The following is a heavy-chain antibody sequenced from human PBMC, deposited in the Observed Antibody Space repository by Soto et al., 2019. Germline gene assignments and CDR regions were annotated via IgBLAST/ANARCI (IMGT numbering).Heavy chain of an antibody. Sequence: SETLSLTCTVSGGSISSYYWSWIRQPPGKGLEWIGYIYYSGSTNYNPSLKSRVTISVDTSKNQFSLKLSSVTAADTAVYYCARGLWGSPGGDAFDIWGQGTMVTVSS. J-gene: IGHJ3*02. CDR1: GGSISSYY. CDR3: ARGLWGSPGGDAFDI. V-gene: IGHV4-59*01. D-gene: IGHD7-27*01. CDR2: IYYSGST.